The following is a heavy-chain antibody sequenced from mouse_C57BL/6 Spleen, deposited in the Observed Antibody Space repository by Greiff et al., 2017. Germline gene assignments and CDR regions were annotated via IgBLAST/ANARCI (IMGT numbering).Heavy chain of an antibody. CDR3: ARREISLYYCGSSTGYFDV. CDR1: GYAFSSYW. D-gene: IGHD1-1*01. Sequence: VQLQQSGAELVKPGASVKISCKASGYAFSSYWMNWVKQRPGKGLEWIGQIYPGDGDTNYNGKLKGKATLTADKSSSTAYMQLSSLTSEDSAVYFCARREISLYYCGSSTGYFDVWGTGTTVTVSS. CDR2: IYPGDGDT. V-gene: IGHV1-80*01. J-gene: IGHJ1*03.